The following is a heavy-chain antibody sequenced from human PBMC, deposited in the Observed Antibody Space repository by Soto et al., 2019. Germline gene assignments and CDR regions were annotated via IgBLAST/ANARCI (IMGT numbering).Heavy chain of an antibody. Sequence: SVKVSCKASGGTFSSYAISWVRQAPGQGLEWMGGIIPIFGTANYAQKFQGRVTITADESTSTAYMELSSLRSEDTAVYYCARDLLVVVPAAMSERSAYYYGMDVWGQGTTVTV. CDR1: GGTFSSYA. J-gene: IGHJ6*02. V-gene: IGHV1-69*13. D-gene: IGHD2-2*01. CDR2: IIPIFGTA. CDR3: ARDLLVVVPAAMSERSAYYYGMDV.